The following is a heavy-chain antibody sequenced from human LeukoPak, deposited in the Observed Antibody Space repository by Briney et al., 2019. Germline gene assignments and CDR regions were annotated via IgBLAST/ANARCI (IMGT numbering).Heavy chain of an antibody. J-gene: IGHJ5*02. CDR2: ISWNSGSI. D-gene: IGHD3-10*01. CDR1: GFTFDDYA. Sequence: SLRLSCAASGFTFDDYAMHWVRQAPGKGLEWVSGISWNSGSIGYADSVKGRFTISRDNAKNTLYLQMNSLRAEDTAVYYCVRGVYASGSSPWGQGTLVTVSS. V-gene: IGHV3-9*01. CDR3: VRGVYASGSSP.